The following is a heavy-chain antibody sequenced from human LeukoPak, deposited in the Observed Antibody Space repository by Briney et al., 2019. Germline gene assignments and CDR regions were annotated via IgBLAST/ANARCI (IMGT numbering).Heavy chain of an antibody. CDR1: GYTFSSYD. V-gene: IGHV1-8*01. CDR2: MNPITGST. J-gene: IGHJ5*02. CDR3: ARVKRFPTVWFGP. D-gene: IGHD3-10*01. Sequence: ASVKVSCKASGYTFSSYDINWVRQAAGQGLEWMGWMNPITGSTAYAQKFRGRVTMTRDTSITTAFMELSSLRSDDTAIYSCARVKRFPTVWFGPWGQGTLVSVSS.